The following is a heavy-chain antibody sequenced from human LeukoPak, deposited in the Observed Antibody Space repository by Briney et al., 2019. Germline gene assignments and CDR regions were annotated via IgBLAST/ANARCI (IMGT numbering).Heavy chain of an antibody. Sequence: GGSLRLSCVASGFSFGKYWMSWVRQAPGKGLEWVANIKLDGSEKNYVDSVKGRFTISRDNTKNSLYLQMNSLRAEDTAVFYCARSRAAPGDFWGQGTQVTVSS. J-gene: IGHJ4*02. V-gene: IGHV3-7*03. CDR1: GFSFGKYW. D-gene: IGHD6-13*01. CDR3: ARSRAAPGDF. CDR2: IKLDGSEK.